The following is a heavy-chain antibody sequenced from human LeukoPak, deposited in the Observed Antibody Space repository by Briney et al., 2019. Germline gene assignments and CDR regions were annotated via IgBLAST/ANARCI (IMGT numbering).Heavy chain of an antibody. V-gene: IGHV3-30*02. CDR1: GFTFSSYG. Sequence: GGSLRLSCAASGFTFSSYGMHWVRQAPGKGLEWVAFIRYDGNNKYYADSVKGRFTISRDNAKNSLYLQMNSLRAEDTAVYYCARKYYDILTGYHNFDYWGQGTLVTVSS. CDR3: ARKYYDILTGYHNFDY. CDR2: IRYDGNNK. J-gene: IGHJ4*02. D-gene: IGHD3-9*01.